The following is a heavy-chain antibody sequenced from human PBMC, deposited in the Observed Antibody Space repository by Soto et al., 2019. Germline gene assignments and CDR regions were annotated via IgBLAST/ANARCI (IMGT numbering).Heavy chain of an antibody. V-gene: IGHV4-34*01. CDR1: GGSFSGYY. CDR3: ARDKITGLFDY. Sequence: QVQLQQWGAGLLKPSETLSLTCAVYGGSFSGYYWTWIRQPPGTGLEWIGEINHSGSTNYNPSLKRRVTISGDTSKNQFPLKLTSVTTADTAVYYCARDKITGLFDYWGQGTLVTVSS. J-gene: IGHJ4*02. D-gene: IGHD2-8*02. CDR2: INHSGST.